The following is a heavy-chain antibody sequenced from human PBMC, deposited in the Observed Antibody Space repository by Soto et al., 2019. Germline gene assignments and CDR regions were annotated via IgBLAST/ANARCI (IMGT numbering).Heavy chain of an antibody. Sequence: GASVKVSCKASGYTFTSYYMHWVRQAPGQGLEWMGIINPSGGSTSYAQKFQGRVTMTRDTSTSTVYMELSSLRSEDTAVYYCARRSGFGGYYYYGMDVWGQGTTVTVSS. J-gene: IGHJ6*02. CDR3: ARRSGFGGYYYYGMDV. D-gene: IGHD3-10*01. CDR1: GYTFTSYY. CDR2: INPSGGST. V-gene: IGHV1-46*01.